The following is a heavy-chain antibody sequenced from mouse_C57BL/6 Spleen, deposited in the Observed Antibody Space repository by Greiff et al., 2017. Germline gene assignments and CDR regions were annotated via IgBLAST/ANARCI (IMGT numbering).Heavy chain of an antibody. Sequence: QVQLQQSGAELVRPGASVKMSCKASGYTFTSYTMHWVKQRPGQGLEWIGYINPSSGHTKYNQKFKDKATLTADKASSTAYMQLSSLTSEDSAVYYCARFSRGYFDYWGQGTTLTVSS. CDR2: INPSSGHT. CDR1: GYTFTSYT. CDR3: ARFSRGYFDY. V-gene: IGHV1-4*01. J-gene: IGHJ2*01.